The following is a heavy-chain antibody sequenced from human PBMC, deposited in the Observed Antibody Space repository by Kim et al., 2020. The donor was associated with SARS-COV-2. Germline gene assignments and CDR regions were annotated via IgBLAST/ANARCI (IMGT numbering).Heavy chain of an antibody. CDR3: AKVRGEYSSSSGGFDY. CDR2: ISYDGSNK. D-gene: IGHD6-6*01. CDR1: GFTFSSYG. Sequence: GGSLRLSCAASGFTFSSYGMHWVRQAPGKGLEWVAVISYDGSNKYYADSVKGRFTISRDNSKNTLYLQMNSLRAEDTPVYYCAKVRGEYSSSSGGFDYWG. V-gene: IGHV3-30*18. J-gene: IGHJ4*01.